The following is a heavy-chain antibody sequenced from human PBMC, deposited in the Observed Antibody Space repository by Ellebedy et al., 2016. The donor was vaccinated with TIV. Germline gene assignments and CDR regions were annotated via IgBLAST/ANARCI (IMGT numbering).Heavy chain of an antibody. V-gene: IGHV4-4*07. CDR1: GDSISGFY. J-gene: IGHJ5*02. CDR2: MYVSGST. CDR3: VREFTCGGSCYGKGNNWFDP. Sequence: SETLSLTCSVSGDSISGFYWSWIRQPAGKGLEWIGRMYVSGSTNYNPSLKSRVTMSLETSKNQFSLKLNSVTAADTAVYYCVREFTCGGSCYGKGNNWFDPWGQGTLVTVSS. D-gene: IGHD2-15*01.